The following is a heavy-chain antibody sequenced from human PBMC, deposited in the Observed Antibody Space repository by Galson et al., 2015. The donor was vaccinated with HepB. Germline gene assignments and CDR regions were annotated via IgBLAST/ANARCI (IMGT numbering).Heavy chain of an antibody. CDR3: ARVHRGWAARPSGFGFDP. CDR2: IKQDGSEK. CDR1: GFTFSSYW. D-gene: IGHD6-6*01. V-gene: IGHV3-7*03. J-gene: IGHJ5*02. Sequence: SLRLSCAASGFTFSSYWMSWVRQAPGKGLEWVANIKQDGSEKYYVDSVKGRFTISRDNAKNSLYLQMNSLRAEDTAVYYCARVHRGWAARPSGFGFDPWGQGTLVTVSS.